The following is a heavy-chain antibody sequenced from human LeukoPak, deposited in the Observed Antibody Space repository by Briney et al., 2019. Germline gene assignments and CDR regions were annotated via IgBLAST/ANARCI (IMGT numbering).Heavy chain of an antibody. CDR2: IIPIFGTA. CDR3: AREAYYGSGKFDY. CDR1: GGTFSSYA. D-gene: IGHD3-10*01. V-gene: IGHV1-69*05. Sequence: SVKVSCRASGGTFSSYAISWVRQAPGQGLEWMGGIIPIFGTANYAQKFQGRVTITTDESTSTAYMELSSLRSEDTAVYYCAREAYYGSGKFDYWGQGTLVTVSS. J-gene: IGHJ4*02.